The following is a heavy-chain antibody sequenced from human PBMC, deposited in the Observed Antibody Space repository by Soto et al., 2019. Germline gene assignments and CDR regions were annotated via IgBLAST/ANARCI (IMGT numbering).Heavy chain of an antibody. D-gene: IGHD4-4*01. CDR3: ARDPGTTGVPDAFDI. CDR1: GYTFTSYY. CDR2: INPSGGST. V-gene: IGHV1-46*01. J-gene: IGHJ3*02. Sequence: ASVKVSCKASGYTFTSYYMHWVRQAPGQGLEWMGIINPSGGSTSYAQKFQGRVTMTRDTSTSTVYMELSSLGSEDTAVYYCARDPGTTGVPDAFDIWGQGTMVTVSS.